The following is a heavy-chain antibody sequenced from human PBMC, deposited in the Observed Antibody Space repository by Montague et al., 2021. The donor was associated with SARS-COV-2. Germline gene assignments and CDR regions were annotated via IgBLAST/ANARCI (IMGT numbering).Heavy chain of an antibody. CDR1: GGSISSGGYY. V-gene: IGHV4-31*03. J-gene: IGHJ3*02. CDR3: ARVQGITMIVVVIGAFDI. Sequence: TLSLTCTASGGSISSGGYYWSWIRQHPGKGLEWIGCIYYSGSTYYNPSLKSRVTISVDMSKNQFSLKLSSVTAADTAVYYCARVQGITMIVVVIGAFDIWGQGTMVTVSS. D-gene: IGHD3-22*01. CDR2: IYYSGST.